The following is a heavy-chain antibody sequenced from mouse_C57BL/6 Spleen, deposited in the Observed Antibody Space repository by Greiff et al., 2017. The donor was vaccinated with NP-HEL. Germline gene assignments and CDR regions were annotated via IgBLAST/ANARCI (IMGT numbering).Heavy chain of an antibody. CDR3: ARVNSNYLRYYAMDD. CDR2: ISDGGSYT. Sequence: EVQGVESGGGLVKPGGSLKLSCAASGFTFSSYAMSWVRQTPEKRLEWVATISDGGSYTYYPDNVKGRFTISRDNAKNNLYLQMSHLKSEDTAMYYCARVNSNYLRYYAMDDWGQGTSVTVSS. V-gene: IGHV5-4*01. CDR1: GFTFSSYA. D-gene: IGHD2-5*01. J-gene: IGHJ4*01.